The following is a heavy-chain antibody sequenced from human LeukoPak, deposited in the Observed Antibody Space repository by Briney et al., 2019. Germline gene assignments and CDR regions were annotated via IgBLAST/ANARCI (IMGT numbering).Heavy chain of an antibody. Sequence: SETLSLTCTVSGGSISNYYWSWIRQPPGKGLEWIGYIHYSGRTNYNPSLKSRVTMSVDTSKNQLSLKLTSMTAADTAVYYCARELGATVVNYGMDVWGQGTTVTVSS. V-gene: IGHV4-59*01. CDR1: GGSISNYY. CDR2: IHYSGRT. D-gene: IGHD4-23*01. CDR3: ARELGATVVNYGMDV. J-gene: IGHJ6*02.